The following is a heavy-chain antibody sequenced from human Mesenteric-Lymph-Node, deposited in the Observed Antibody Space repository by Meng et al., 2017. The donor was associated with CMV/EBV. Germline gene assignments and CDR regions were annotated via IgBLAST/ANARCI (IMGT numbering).Heavy chain of an antibody. J-gene: IGHJ4*02. Sequence: SCKASGYTFTSYGISWVRQAPGQGLEWMGWISVYNGNTNYAQKLQGRVTMTTDTSTSTAYMELRSLRSDDTAVYYCARVNLDIVAPDYWGQGTLVTVSS. V-gene: IGHV1-18*01. CDR2: ISVYNGNT. D-gene: IGHD5-12*01. CDR1: GYTFTSYG. CDR3: ARVNLDIVAPDY.